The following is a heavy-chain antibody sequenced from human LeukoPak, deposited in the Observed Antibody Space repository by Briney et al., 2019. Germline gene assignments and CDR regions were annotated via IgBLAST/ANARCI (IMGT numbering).Heavy chain of an antibody. Sequence: SETLSLTCAVYGGSFSGYYWSWIRHPPGKGLELIGEINHSGSTNYNPSLKSRVTISVDTSKNQFSLKLSSVTAADTAVYYCARGRYGVQRYRFDPWGQGTLVTVSS. V-gene: IGHV4-34*01. CDR3: ARGRYGVQRYRFDP. CDR1: GGSFSGYY. D-gene: IGHD4-17*01. J-gene: IGHJ5*02. CDR2: INHSGST.